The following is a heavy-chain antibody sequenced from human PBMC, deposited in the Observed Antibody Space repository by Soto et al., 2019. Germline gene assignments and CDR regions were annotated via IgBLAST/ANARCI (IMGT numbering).Heavy chain of an antibody. Sequence: PGGSLRLSCAAPGFTFSNAWMTWVRQAPGKGLEWLGFIRKKTDGGTADYAAPVKGRFTISRDDSKNTLYLQMHSLKIEDTAVYYCRTQWLDWGQGTLVTVSS. CDR3: RTQWLD. CDR2: IRKKTDGGTA. CDR1: GFTFSNAW. D-gene: IGHD6-19*01. V-gene: IGHV3-15*01. J-gene: IGHJ4*02.